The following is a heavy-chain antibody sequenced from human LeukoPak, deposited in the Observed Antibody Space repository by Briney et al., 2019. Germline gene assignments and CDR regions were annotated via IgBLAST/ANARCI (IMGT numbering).Heavy chain of an antibody. CDR1: GFTLSSYW. V-gene: IGHV3-7*01. D-gene: IGHD1-26*01. CDR3: AKDGDTVSGTYYFDMDG. Sequence: PGGSLRLSCAASGFTLSSYWMSSVRQAPGEGLERVANIKHDGREKYYVDSVKGRFTISRDNSKNTLYLQMNSLRAEDTALYYCAKDGDTVSGTYYFDMDGWGKGTTVTISS. CDR2: IKHDGREK. J-gene: IGHJ6*03.